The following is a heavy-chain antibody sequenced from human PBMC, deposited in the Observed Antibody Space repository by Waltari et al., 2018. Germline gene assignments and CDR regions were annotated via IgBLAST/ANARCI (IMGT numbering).Heavy chain of an antibody. J-gene: IGHJ4*02. Sequence: EVQLVESGGGLVQPGGSLRLSCAASGFTFSSYEMNWVRQAPGKGLEWVSYISSSGSTIYYADSVKGRFTISRDNAKNSLLLQMNSLRAEDTAVYYCARGLGNYYDRSCYYNNFDYWGQGTLVTVSS. CDR2: ISSSGSTI. CDR1: GFTFSSYE. V-gene: IGHV3-48*03. CDR3: ARGLGNYYDRSCYYNNFDY. D-gene: IGHD3-22*01.